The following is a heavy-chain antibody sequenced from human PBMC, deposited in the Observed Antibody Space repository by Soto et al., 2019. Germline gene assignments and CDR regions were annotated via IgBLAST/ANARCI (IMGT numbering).Heavy chain of an antibody. CDR1: GYTFTSYA. CDR3: ASTYYGDYVLREDYYYYGMDV. Sequence: GASAKVFFKASGYTFTSYAMHWVRPAPRQKIVWVGWINAGNGNTKYSQKFQGRVTITRDTSASTAYMELSSLRSEDTAVYYCASTYYGDYVLREDYYYYGMDVWGQGTTVTVSS. J-gene: IGHJ6*02. V-gene: IGHV1-3*01. D-gene: IGHD4-17*01. CDR2: INAGNGNT.